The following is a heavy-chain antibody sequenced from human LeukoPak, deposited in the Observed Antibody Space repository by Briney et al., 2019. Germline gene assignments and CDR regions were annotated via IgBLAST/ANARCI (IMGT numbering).Heavy chain of an antibody. CDR3: ARVPYYDFWSGYPPPGTYYYYGMDV. CDR2: INPSGGST. Sequence: GASVKVSCKASGYTFTIYYMHWVRQAPGQGLEWMGIINPSGGSTSYAQKFQGRVTMTRDTSTSTVYMELSSLRSEDTAVYYCARVPYYDFWSGYPPPGTYYYYGMDVWGQGTTVTVSS. D-gene: IGHD3-3*01. J-gene: IGHJ6*02. V-gene: IGHV1-46*01. CDR1: GYTFTIYY.